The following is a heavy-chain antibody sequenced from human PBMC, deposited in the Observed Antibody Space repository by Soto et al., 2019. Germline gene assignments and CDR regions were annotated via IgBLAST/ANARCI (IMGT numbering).Heavy chain of an antibody. D-gene: IGHD6-19*01. CDR1: GYTFTSYY. CDR2: INPSGGNT. Sequence: ASVKVSCKASGYTFTSYYIHWVRQAPGQGLEWMGIINPSGGNTNYAQKFQGRVTTTRDTSTSTVYMELSSLRSEDTAVYYCARGRSSGRKYYFDYWGQGTLVTVSS. CDR3: ARGRSSGRKYYFDY. V-gene: IGHV1-46*01. J-gene: IGHJ4*02.